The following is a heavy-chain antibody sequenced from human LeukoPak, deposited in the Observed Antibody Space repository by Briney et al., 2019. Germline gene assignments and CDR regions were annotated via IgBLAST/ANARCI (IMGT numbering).Heavy chain of an antibody. Sequence: GGSLRLSCAASGFTFSSHAMSWVRQAPGKGLEWVSTITGSGGTTKYADSVKGRFTISRDNSKNTLDLQMNSLRAEDTAIFYCAKDLSPESNRLSPFDYWGQGTLVIVSS. J-gene: IGHJ4*02. CDR3: AKDLSPESNRLSPFDY. D-gene: IGHD3-16*02. V-gene: IGHV3-23*01. CDR1: GFTFSSHA. CDR2: ITGSGGTT.